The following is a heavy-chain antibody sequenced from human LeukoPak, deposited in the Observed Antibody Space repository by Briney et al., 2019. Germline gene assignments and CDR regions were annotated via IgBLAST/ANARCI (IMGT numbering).Heavy chain of an antibody. CDR1: GFTFNNYA. V-gene: IGHV3-23*01. Sequence: GGFLRLSCAASGFTFNNYAMTWVRQAPGKGLEWVSAISGSGGSTYYADSVKGRFTISRDNSKNTLYLQMNSLRAEDTAVYYCAKKGRPDDAFDIWGQGTMVTVSS. J-gene: IGHJ3*02. CDR3: AKKGRPDDAFDI. CDR2: ISGSGGST. D-gene: IGHD1-14*01.